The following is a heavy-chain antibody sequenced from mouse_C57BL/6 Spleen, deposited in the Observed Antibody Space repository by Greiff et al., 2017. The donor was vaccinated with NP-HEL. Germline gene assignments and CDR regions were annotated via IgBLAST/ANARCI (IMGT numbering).Heavy chain of an antibody. D-gene: IGHD4-1*01. CDR1: GYSITSGYY. Sequence: EVQLQQSGPGLVKPSQSLSLTCSVTGYSITSGYYWNWIRQFPGNKLEWMGYISYDGSNNYNPSLKNRISITRDTSKNQFFLKLNSVTTEDTATYYCAREDTGTVDYWGQGTTLTVSS. CDR2: ISYDGSN. J-gene: IGHJ2*01. V-gene: IGHV3-6*01. CDR3: AREDTGTVDY.